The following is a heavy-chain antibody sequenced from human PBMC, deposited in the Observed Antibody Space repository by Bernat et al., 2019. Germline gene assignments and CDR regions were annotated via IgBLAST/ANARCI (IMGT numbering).Heavy chain of an antibody. CDR1: GGSISSSSYY. CDR3: ARNRAGVGYYFDY. CDR2: IYYSGST. D-gene: IGHD1-26*01. J-gene: IGHJ4*02. Sequence: QLQLQESCPGLVKPSETLSLTCTVSGGSISSSSYYWGWIRQPPGKGLEWIGSIYYSGSTYYNPSLKSRVTISVDTSKNQFSLKLRSVTAADTAVYYWARNRAGVGYYFDYWGQGTLVTVSS. V-gene: IGHV4-39*01.